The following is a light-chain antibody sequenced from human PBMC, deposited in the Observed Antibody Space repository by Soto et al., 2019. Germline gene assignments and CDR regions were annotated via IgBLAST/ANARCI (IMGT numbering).Light chain of an antibody. CDR2: AAS. Sequence: IPLTQSPSSLSASVGDSVTITCRASQDISSHLAWYQQKPGKAPKVLIYAASTLESGIPSRFSGSGSGTDFTLTISSLQAEDFATYYCQQVKSFLPLTFGGGTKVEIK. J-gene: IGKJ4*01. V-gene: IGKV1-9*01. CDR3: QQVKSFLPLT. CDR1: QDISSH.